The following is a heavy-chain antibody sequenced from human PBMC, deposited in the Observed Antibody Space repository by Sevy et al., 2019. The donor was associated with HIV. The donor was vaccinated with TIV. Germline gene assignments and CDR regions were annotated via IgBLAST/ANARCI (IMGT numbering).Heavy chain of an antibody. J-gene: IGHJ6*02. Sequence: GESLKISCKGSGYSFTSYWIGWVRQMPGKGLEWMGIIYPGDSDTRYSTSFKGQVTISADKSISTAYLQWSSLKASDNAMYYCAGWGCSSTSCYDYYYGMDVWGQGTTVTVSS. CDR2: IYPGDSDT. CDR3: AGWGCSSTSCYDYYYGMDV. V-gene: IGHV5-51*01. CDR1: GYSFTSYW. D-gene: IGHD2-2*01.